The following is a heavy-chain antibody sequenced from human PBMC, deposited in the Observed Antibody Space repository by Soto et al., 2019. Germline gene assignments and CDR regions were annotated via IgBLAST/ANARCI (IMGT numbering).Heavy chain of an antibody. D-gene: IGHD6-6*01. CDR2: IYPGDSDT. CDR1: GYSFTSYW. J-gene: IGHJ4*02. V-gene: IGHV5-51*01. CDR3: ANLFSESIAPLGYFDY. Sequence: GESLKISCKGSGYSFTSYWIGWVRQMPGKGLEWMGIIYPGDSDTRYSPSFQGQVTISADKSISTAYLQWSSLRAEDTAVYYCANLFSESIAPLGYFDYWGQGTLVTVS.